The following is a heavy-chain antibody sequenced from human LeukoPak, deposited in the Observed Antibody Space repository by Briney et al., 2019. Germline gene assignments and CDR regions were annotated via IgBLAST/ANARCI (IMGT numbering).Heavy chain of an antibody. Sequence: GSLRLSXAASGFTVSSNYMSWVRRAPGKGLEWVPVIYSGGSTYYADSVKGRFTISRDNSKNTLYLQMNSLRAEDTAVYYCARVNFWSGYDYWGQGTLVTVSS. J-gene: IGHJ4*02. D-gene: IGHD3-3*01. CDR3: ARVNFWSGYDY. CDR1: GFTVSSNY. V-gene: IGHV3-53*01. CDR2: IYSGGST.